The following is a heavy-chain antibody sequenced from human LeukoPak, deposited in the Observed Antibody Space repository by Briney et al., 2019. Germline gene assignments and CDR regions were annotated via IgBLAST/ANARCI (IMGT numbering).Heavy chain of an antibody. CDR2: IYHSGST. CDR3: ARLVAATGNFDY. D-gene: IGHD6-13*01. Sequence: SETLSLTCAVSGGSISSGGYSWSWIRQPPGKGLEWIGYIYHSGSTYYNPSLKSRVTISVDRSKNQFSLKLSSVPAADTAVYYCARLVAATGNFDYWGQGTLVTVSS. J-gene: IGHJ4*02. CDR1: GGSISSGGYS. V-gene: IGHV4-30-2*01.